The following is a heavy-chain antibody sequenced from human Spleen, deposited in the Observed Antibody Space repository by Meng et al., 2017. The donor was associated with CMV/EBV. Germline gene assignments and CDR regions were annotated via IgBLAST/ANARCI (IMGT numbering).Heavy chain of an antibody. Sequence: GESLKISCAASGFSFSDYYMKWVRQAPGKGLEWVSYISSSSSTIYYADSVKGRFTISRDNAKNSLYLQMNSLRAEDTAVYYCARAPFYTTYYDFWSGYYSDYYYGMDVWGQGTTVTVSS. CDR2: ISSSSSTI. D-gene: IGHD3-3*01. CDR3: ARAPFYTTYYDFWSGYYSDYYYGMDV. V-gene: IGHV3-11*04. J-gene: IGHJ6*02. CDR1: GFSFSDYY.